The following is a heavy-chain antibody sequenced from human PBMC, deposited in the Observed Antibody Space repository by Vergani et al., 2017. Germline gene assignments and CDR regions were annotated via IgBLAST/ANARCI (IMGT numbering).Heavy chain of an antibody. V-gene: IGHV3-30-3*01. CDR3: ARGGGIQLWSVFDY. CDR1: GFTFSSYA. J-gene: IGHJ4*03. Sequence: QVQLVESGGGVVQPGRSLRLSCAASGFTFSSYAMQWVRQAPGKGLEWVAVISYDGSNKYYADSVKGRFTISRDNSKNTLYLQMNSLRAEDTAVYYCARGGGIQLWSVFDYWGQGTTVTVSS. CDR2: ISYDGSNK. D-gene: IGHD5-18*01.